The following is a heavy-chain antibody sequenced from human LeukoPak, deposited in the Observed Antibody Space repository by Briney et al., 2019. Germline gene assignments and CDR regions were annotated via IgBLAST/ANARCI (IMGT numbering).Heavy chain of an antibody. CDR1: GGSIGRHY. CDR2: IYKSGSNSENT. J-gene: IGHJ4*02. Sequence: SETLSLTCTVSGGSIGRHYWSWIRQSAGKGLEWMGRIYKSGSNSENTNYNPSLESRVTVAADTSNNQFSLTLSSVTAADAAVYYCARASLSIGGYSSFDYWGRGILVTVSS. V-gene: IGHV4-4*07. D-gene: IGHD2-15*01. CDR3: ARASLSIGGYSSFDY.